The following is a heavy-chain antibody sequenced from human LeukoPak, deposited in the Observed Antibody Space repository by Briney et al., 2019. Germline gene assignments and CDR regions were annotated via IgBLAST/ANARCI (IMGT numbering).Heavy chain of an antibody. Sequence: SETLSLTCTVSGGSISSYYWSWIRQPPGKGLEWIGYIYYSGSTNYNPSLKSRVTISVDTSKNQFSLKLSSVTAADTAVYYCARVRHDILTGYFVYYFDYWGQGTLVTVSS. CDR2: IYYSGST. CDR3: ARVRHDILTGYFVYYFDY. J-gene: IGHJ4*02. CDR1: GGSISSYY. V-gene: IGHV4-59*01. D-gene: IGHD3-9*01.